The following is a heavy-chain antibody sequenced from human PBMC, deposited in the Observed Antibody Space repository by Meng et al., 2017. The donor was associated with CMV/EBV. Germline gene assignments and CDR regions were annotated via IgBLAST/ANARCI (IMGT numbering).Heavy chain of an antibody. CDR3: ARSITIFGVGARALFDP. Sequence: LRLSCTVSGGSISRGGYYWSWIRQHPGKGLEWIGYIYYSGSTYYNPSLKSRVTISVDTSKNQFSLKLRSVTAADTAVYYWARSITIFGVGARALFDPWGQGTLVTVSS. CDR1: GGSISRGGYY. J-gene: IGHJ5*02. CDR2: IYYSGST. D-gene: IGHD3-3*01. V-gene: IGHV4-31*03.